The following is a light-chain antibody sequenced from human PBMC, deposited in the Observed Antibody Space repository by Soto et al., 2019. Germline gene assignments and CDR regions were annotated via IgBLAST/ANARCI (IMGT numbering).Light chain of an antibody. V-gene: IGKV3-15*01. J-gene: IGKJ1*01. CDR2: DAS. CDR1: QSVRSN. Sequence: EKVMTQSPATLSVSPGERATLSCRASQSVRSNLAWYQQKPGQPPRLLIYDASTRATGIPSRFSGSGSGTEFTLTISSLKSEEFAVYYCQQYDNWPRTFGQGTKVDIK. CDR3: QQYDNWPRT.